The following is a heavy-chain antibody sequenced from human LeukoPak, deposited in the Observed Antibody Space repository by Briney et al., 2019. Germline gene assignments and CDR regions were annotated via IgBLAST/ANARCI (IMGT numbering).Heavy chain of an antibody. CDR2: ISGSGSTT. Sequence: GGSLRLSCAASGFTFSSYAMTWVRQAPGKGLEWVSAISGSGSTTYYADSVKGRFTISRDNSKNTLYLQMSSLRAEDTAVYYCARGKYGGYFIDYWGQGTLVTVSS. D-gene: IGHD5-12*01. V-gene: IGHV3-23*01. CDR1: GFTFSSYA. CDR3: ARGKYGGYFIDY. J-gene: IGHJ4*02.